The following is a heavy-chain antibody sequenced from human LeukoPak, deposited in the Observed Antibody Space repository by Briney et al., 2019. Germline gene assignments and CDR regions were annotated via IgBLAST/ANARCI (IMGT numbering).Heavy chain of an antibody. CDR2: IHISGST. CDR3: ARAGGYNSPLVY. V-gene: IGHV4-61*09. Sequence: PSETLSLTCTVSGGSINSGSYCWSWIRQSAGKGLEWIGHIHISGSTNYNPSLKSRVTISVDTSKNQFSLKLSSVTAADTAVYYCARAGGYNSPLVYWGQGTLVTVSS. D-gene: IGHD5-24*01. J-gene: IGHJ4*02. CDR1: GGSINSGSYC.